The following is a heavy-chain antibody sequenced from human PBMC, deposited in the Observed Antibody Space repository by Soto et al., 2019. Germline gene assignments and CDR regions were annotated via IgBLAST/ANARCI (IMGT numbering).Heavy chain of an antibody. Sequence: VQLQESGPGLVRPSETLSLTCTVSGGSISSYYWSWIRQPAGKGLEWIGRIYTSGSTNYNPSLKSRVTMSVDTSKNQFSLKLSSVTAADTAVYYCARAAYCGGDCYYDYWGQGTLVTVSS. CDR2: IYTSGST. CDR3: ARAAYCGGDCYYDY. CDR1: GGSISSYY. J-gene: IGHJ4*02. D-gene: IGHD2-21*02. V-gene: IGHV4-4*07.